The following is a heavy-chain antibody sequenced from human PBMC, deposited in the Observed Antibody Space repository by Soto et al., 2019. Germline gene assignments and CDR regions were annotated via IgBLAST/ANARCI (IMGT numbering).Heavy chain of an antibody. CDR1: GFTFSSYG. CDR3: ARDFLEWLLSLEDYYYYGMDV. Sequence: PGGSLRLSCAASGFTFSSYGMHWVRQAPGKGLEWAAVIWYDGSNKYYADSVKGRFTISRDNSKNTLYLQMNSLRAEDTAVYYCARDFLEWLLSLEDYYYYGMDVWGQGTTVTVSS. D-gene: IGHD3-3*01. J-gene: IGHJ6*02. CDR2: IWYDGSNK. V-gene: IGHV3-33*01.